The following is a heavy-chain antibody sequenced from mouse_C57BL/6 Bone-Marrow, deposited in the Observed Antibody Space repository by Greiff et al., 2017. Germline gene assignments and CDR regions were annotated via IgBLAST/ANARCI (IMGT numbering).Heavy chain of an antibody. V-gene: IGHV1-7*01. CDR3: AKSDGNNYWRLAY. CDR1: GYTFTSYW. Sequence: VQLQQSGAELAKPGASVKLSCKASGYTFTSYWMHWVKQRPGQGLEWIGYINPSSGYTKYNQKFKDKATLTADKSSSTAYMQLISLTYEYSAVYFGAKSDGNNYWRLAYWGQGTLVTVSA. D-gene: IGHD1-1*01. J-gene: IGHJ3*01. CDR2: INPSSGYT.